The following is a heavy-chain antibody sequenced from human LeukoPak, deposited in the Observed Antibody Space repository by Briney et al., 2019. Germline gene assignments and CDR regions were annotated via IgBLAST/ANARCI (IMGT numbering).Heavy chain of an antibody. D-gene: IGHD3-9*01. CDR3: ARTYYDILTGEIDY. J-gene: IGHJ4*02. Sequence: GRSLRLSCAASGFTFRSYAMHWVRQAPGKGLEWVAVISYDGSNKYYADSVKGRFTISRDNSKNTLYLQMNSLRAEDTAVYYCARTYYDILTGEIDYWGQGTLVTVSS. V-gene: IGHV3-30-3*01. CDR2: ISYDGSNK. CDR1: GFTFRSYA.